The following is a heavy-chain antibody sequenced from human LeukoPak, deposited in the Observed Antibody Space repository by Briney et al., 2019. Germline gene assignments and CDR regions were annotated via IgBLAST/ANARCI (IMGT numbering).Heavy chain of an antibody. D-gene: IGHD1-26*01. V-gene: IGHV3-48*01. CDR1: GFTFSSYS. CDR2: ISSSSSTI. J-gene: IGHJ4*02. Sequence: GGSLRLSCGASGFTFSSYSMNWVRQAPGKGLEWVSYISSSSSTIYYADSVKGRFTISRDNAKNSLYLQMNSLRAEDTAVYYCARDGVGATSSFDYWGQGTLVTVSS. CDR3: ARDGVGATSSFDY.